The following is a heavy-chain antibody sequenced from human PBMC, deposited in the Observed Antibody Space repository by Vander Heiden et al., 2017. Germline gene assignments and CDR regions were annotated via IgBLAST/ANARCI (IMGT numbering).Heavy chain of an antibody. V-gene: IGHV3-64D*06. J-gene: IGHJ3*01. Sequence: EVQLVESGGGLVQPGGSLRLPCLGSRFTFSASYVHLVRQARGKGLEYISSINTNGDRTYTANSVKGRFTIYRDNSKNTLYLLMSSLRAEDTAIYYCAGSSYQDAFDVWGQGTVVTVSS. CDR2: INTNGDRT. D-gene: IGHD3-3*01. CDR3: AGSSYQDAFDV. CDR1: RFTFSASY.